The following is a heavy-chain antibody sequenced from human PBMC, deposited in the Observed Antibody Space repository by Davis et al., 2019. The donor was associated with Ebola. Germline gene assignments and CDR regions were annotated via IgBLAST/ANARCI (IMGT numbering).Heavy chain of an antibody. D-gene: IGHD4-11*01. CDR1: GYSFSTYW. CDR2: IYPRDSDT. CDR3: ARLKDLTTFDF. V-gene: IGHV5-51*01. Sequence: GESLKISCKGSGYSFSTYWIGWVRQMPGKGLEYMGIIYPRDSDTKYSPSFRGQVTISADTSINTAYLQWSGLEASDTAMYYCARLKDLTTFDFWGQGTLVTVSS. J-gene: IGHJ4*02.